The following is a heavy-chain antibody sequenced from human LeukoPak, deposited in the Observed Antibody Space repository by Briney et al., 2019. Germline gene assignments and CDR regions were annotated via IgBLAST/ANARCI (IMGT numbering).Heavy chain of an antibody. CDR2: MYYSGST. CDR1: GSSIHSHY. D-gene: IGHD3/OR15-3a*01. V-gene: IGHV4-59*08. Sequence: SETLSLTCTVSGSSIHSHYWSWVRQPPGKGLEWIGYMYYSGSTSYNPSLKSRVSISIDTSKNSFSLNLTSVTAADTAVYYCARQSGLTYYYYALDVWGHGTTVTVSS. CDR3: ARQSGLTYYYYALDV. J-gene: IGHJ6*02.